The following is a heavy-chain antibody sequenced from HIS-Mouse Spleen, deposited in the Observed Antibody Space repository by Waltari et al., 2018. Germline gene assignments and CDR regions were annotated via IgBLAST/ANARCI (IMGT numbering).Heavy chain of an antibody. D-gene: IGHD4-17*01. J-gene: IGHJ4*02. Sequence: QVQLVQSGAEVKKPGASVKVSCKASGYTFTGYYMHWVRQAPGQGLEWMGWINPSSGGKNDAQKLRGRVPMTGGTAVSTAYMELGRLRSDDTSVYYCSRDPRTVTPYYFDYWGQGTLVTVSS. CDR1: GYTFTGYY. CDR2: INPSSGGK. V-gene: IGHV1-2*02. CDR3: SRDPRTVTPYYFDY.